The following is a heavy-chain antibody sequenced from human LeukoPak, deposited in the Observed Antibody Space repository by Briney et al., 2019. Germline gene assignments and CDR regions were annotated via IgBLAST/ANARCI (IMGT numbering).Heavy chain of an antibody. D-gene: IGHD3-10*01. CDR1: GGSISSGGYY. CDR3: ARSMVRGVIIRAGFDP. V-gene: IGHV4-31*03. J-gene: IGHJ5*02. Sequence: SETLSLTCTVSGGSISSGGYYWIWIRQHPGKGLEWIGYIYYSGSTYYNPSLKSRVTISVDTSKNQFSLKLSSVTAADTAVYYCARSMVRGVIIRAGFDPWGQGTLVTVSS. CDR2: IYYSGST.